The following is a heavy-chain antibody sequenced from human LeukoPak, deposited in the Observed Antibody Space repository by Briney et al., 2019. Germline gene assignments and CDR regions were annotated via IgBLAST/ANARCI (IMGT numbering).Heavy chain of an antibody. Sequence: SVKVSCKASGGTFSSYAISWVRQAPGQGLEWMGGIIPIFGTANYAQKFQGRVMITADESTSTAYMELSSLRSEDTAVYYCASAVDTAHSRTKYYFDYWGQGTLVTVSS. D-gene: IGHD5-18*01. CDR1: GGTFSSYA. J-gene: IGHJ4*02. CDR2: IIPIFGTA. CDR3: ASAVDTAHSRTKYYFDY. V-gene: IGHV1-69*13.